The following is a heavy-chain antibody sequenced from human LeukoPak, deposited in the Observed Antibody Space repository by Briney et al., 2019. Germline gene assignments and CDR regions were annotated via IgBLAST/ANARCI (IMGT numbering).Heavy chain of an antibody. CDR2: IKQDGSEK. CDR3: ARAADTMVRGVTVYYYYGVDV. Sequence: GGSLRLSCAASGFTFSSYWMSWVRQAPGKGLEWVANIKQDGSEKYYVDSVKGRFTISRDNAKNSLYLQMNSLRAEDTAVYYCARAADTMVRGVTVYYYYGVDVWGKGTTVTASS. CDR1: GFTFSSYW. V-gene: IGHV3-7*03. J-gene: IGHJ6*04. D-gene: IGHD3-10*01.